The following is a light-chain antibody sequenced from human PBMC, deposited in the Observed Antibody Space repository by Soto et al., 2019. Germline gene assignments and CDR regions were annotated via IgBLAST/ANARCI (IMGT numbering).Light chain of an antibody. CDR2: EVT. J-gene: IGLJ1*01. CDR3: ISYTIRSSFYV. CDR1: RXDIGGFNY. Sequence: QSVLAQPASVSGSPGQSITISCTGSRXDIGGFNYVSWYQQHPGKAPKVLIYEVTARPSGVSNRFSGSKSGNTASLTISGLQTDDEADYFCISYTIRSSFYVFGTGTKVTVL. V-gene: IGLV2-14*01.